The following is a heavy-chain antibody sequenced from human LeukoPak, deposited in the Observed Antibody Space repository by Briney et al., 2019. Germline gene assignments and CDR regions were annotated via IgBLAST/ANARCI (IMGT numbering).Heavy chain of an antibody. Sequence: GGSLRLSCAACGFTFSSYAMHWVRQAPGKGLEWVAVISYDGSNEYYADSVKGRLTISRDNSRNTLYLQMSSLRADDTAVYYCARDRSSFDLWGQGALVTVSS. D-gene: IGHD6-13*01. J-gene: IGHJ4*02. CDR2: ISYDGSNE. CDR1: GFTFSSYA. CDR3: ARDRSSFDL. V-gene: IGHV3-30-3*01.